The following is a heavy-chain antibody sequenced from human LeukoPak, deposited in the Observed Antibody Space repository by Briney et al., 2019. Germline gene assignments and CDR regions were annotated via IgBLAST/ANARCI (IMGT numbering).Heavy chain of an antibody. D-gene: IGHD1-26*01. V-gene: IGHV3-23*01. Sequence: PSETLSLTCAVYGGSFSGYYWSWIRQPPGKGLEWVSAISGSGGSTYYADSVKGRFTISRDNSKNTLYLQMNSLRAEDTAVYYCAKEGVIVGATDFDYWGQGTLVTVSS. CDR3: AKEGVIVGATDFDY. CDR1: GGSFSGYY. CDR2: ISGSGGST. J-gene: IGHJ4*02.